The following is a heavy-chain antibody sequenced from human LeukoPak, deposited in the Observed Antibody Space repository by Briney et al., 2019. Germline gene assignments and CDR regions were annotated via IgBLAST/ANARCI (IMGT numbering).Heavy chain of an antibody. CDR2: ISSDASNK. D-gene: IGHD3-10*01. CDR3: AGWRGSAPGGFSGPFDY. CDR1: GFPFSNYP. J-gene: IGHJ4*02. Sequence: PGRSLRLSCAASGFPFSNYPMHWVRQAPGKGLEWLAMISSDASNKDYTDSVKGRFTISRDNSKNSLYLQMNSLRPEDTAVYYCAGWRGSAPGGFSGPFDYWGQGTLVTVSS. V-gene: IGHV3-30*04.